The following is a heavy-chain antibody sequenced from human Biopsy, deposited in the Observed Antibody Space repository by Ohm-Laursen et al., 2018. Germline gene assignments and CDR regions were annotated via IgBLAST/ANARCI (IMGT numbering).Heavy chain of an antibody. Sequence: EASVTVSCKASGGTFINYAISWVRQAPGQGLGWMGGIIPMFGTANYAQMFQGRVTISADESTSTSYMELSSLTTEDTAIYYCARGPHSGSHSCFDYWGRGTLVTVSS. J-gene: IGHJ4*02. D-gene: IGHD1-26*01. CDR1: GGTFINYA. V-gene: IGHV1-69*13. CDR2: IIPMFGTA. CDR3: ARGPHSGSHSCFDY.